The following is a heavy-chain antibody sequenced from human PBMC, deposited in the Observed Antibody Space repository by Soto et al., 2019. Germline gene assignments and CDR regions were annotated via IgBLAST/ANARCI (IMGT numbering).Heavy chain of an antibody. D-gene: IGHD6-6*01. Sequence: SLRLSCAASGFAFSSHPMSWVCQAPERGLEWVSGISDSGGLTYNADSVKGRFTISRDNSKNTLYLQMNSLRAEDTALYYCARRAFGSSRSFDIWGQGTMVTVSS. J-gene: IGHJ3*02. CDR2: ISDSGGLT. CDR3: ARRAFGSSRSFDI. V-gene: IGHV3-23*01. CDR1: GFAFSSHP.